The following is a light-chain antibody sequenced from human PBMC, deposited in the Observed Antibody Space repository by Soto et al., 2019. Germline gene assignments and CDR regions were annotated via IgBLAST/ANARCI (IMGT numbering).Light chain of an antibody. CDR2: EVS. CDR1: SGDGGSNNL. CDR3: CSYEGSTTNWV. J-gene: IGLJ3*02. V-gene: IGLV2-23*02. Sequence: QSALTQPASVSGSPGQSITISCTGTSGDGGSNNLVSWYQQCPGKAPKLMIYEVSKRPSGVSNRFSGSKSGNRASLTISGLQTEDEGDYYCCSYEGSTTNWVFGGGTKLTVL.